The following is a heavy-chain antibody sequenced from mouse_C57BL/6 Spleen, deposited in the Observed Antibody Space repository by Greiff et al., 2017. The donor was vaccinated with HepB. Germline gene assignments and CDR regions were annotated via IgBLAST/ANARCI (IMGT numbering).Heavy chain of an antibody. CDR2: IYPVSGST. V-gene: IGHV1-55*01. CDR1: GYTFTSYW. J-gene: IGHJ2*01. D-gene: IGHD4-1*01. Sequence: VKLQQPGAELVKPGASVKMSCKASGYTFTSYWITWVKQRPGQGLEWIGDIYPVSGSTNYNEKFKSKATLTVDTSSSTAYMQLSSLTSEDSAVYYCAREGGTYFDYWGQGTTLTVSS. CDR3: AREGGTYFDY.